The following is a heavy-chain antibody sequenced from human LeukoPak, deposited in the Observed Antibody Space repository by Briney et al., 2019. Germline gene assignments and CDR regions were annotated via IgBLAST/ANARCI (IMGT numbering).Heavy chain of an antibody. V-gene: IGHV5-51*01. CDR3: RLLIRGIVDY. CDR2: IYPDDSDV. J-gene: IGHJ4*02. D-gene: IGHD3-10*01. CDR1: GYTFSDYW. Sequence: GESLKISCKGSGYTFSDYWIGWVRQMPGKGLEWMGIIYPDDSDVRYSPSFQGQVTISADKSINTAYLQWGSLKASDTAMTVGRLLIRGIVDYWGQGSLVTVSS.